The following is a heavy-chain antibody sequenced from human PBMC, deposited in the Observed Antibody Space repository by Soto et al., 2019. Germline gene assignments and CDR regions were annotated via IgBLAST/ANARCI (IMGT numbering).Heavy chain of an antibody. CDR3: ATSLRGPNYFDY. Sequence: SETLSLTCTVSGGSISTYYWSWIRQPPGKGLEWIGYIYYSGGTNYNPSLKSRVTISVDTSKNQFSLKLSSVTAADTAVYYCATSLRGPNYFDYWGQGTMVTVSS. V-gene: IGHV4-59*01. CDR1: GGSISTYY. CDR2: IYYSGGT. D-gene: IGHD4-17*01. J-gene: IGHJ4*02.